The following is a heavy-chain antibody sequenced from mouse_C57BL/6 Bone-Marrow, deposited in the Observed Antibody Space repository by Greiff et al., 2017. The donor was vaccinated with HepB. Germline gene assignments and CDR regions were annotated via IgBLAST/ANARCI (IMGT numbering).Heavy chain of an antibody. CDR1: GYTFTDYY. Sequence: VQLQQSGPVLVKPGASVKMSCKASGYTFTDYYMNWVKQSHGKSLEWIGVINPYNGGTSYNQKFKGKATLTVDKSSSTAYMELNSLTSEDSAVYYCARREPYYAMDYWGQGTSVTVSS. J-gene: IGHJ4*01. CDR2: INPYNGGT. CDR3: ARREPYYAMDY. V-gene: IGHV1-19*01.